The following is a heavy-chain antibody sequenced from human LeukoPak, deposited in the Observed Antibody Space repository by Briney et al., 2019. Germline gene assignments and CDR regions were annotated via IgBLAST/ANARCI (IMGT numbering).Heavy chain of an antibody. CDR2: ISAYNGNT. D-gene: IGHD6-13*01. CDR3: ARAYSAGTAYFQH. J-gene: IGHJ1*01. V-gene: IGHV1-18*01. CDR1: GYTFTSYG. Sequence: ASVKVSCKASGYTFTSYGISWVRQAPGQGLEWMGWISAYNGNTNYAQKLQGRVTMTTDTSTSTAYMELRSLRSDDTAVYYCARAYSAGTAYFQHWARAPWSPSPQ.